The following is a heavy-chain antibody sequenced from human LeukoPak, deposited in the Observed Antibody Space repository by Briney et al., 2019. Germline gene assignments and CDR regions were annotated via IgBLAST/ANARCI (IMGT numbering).Heavy chain of an antibody. V-gene: IGHV1-2*02. CDR3: ARDSFVLEANP. Sequence: ASVKVSCKASGYTFTDYYMHWVRQAPGQGLEWMGWINPSSGGTNYAQKFQGRVTMTRDTSLSTAYMELSGLSSDGAAVYYCARDSFVLEANPWGQGTLVTVSS. CDR2: INPSSGGT. J-gene: IGHJ5*02. D-gene: IGHD1-26*01. CDR1: GYTFTDYY.